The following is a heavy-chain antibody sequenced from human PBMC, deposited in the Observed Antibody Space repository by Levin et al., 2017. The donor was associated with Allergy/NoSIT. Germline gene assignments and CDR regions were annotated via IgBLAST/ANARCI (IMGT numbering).Heavy chain of an antibody. J-gene: IGHJ4*02. D-gene: IGHD6-6*01. CDR1: GFTFSSYG. CDR2: ISYDGSNK. Sequence: PGGSLRLSCAASGFTFSSYGMHWVRQAPGKGLEWVAVISYDGSNKYYADSVKGRFTISRDNSKNTLYLQMNSLRAEDTAVYYCAKAQQLVGPFDYWGQGTLVTVSS. V-gene: IGHV3-30*18. CDR3: AKAQQLVGPFDY.